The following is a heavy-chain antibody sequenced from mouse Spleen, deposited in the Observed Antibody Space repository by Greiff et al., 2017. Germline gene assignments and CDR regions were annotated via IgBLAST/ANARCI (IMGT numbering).Heavy chain of an antibody. Sequence: VKLVESGPGLVAPSQSLSITCTVSGFSLTSYGVHWVRQPPGKGLEWLVVIWSDGSTTYNSALKSRLSISKDNSKSQVFLKMNSLQTDDTAMYYCARNGGITTVVATGAMDYWGQGTSVTVSS. J-gene: IGHJ4*01. CDR2: IWSDGST. CDR1: GFSLTSYG. D-gene: IGHD1-1*01. V-gene: IGHV2-6*02. CDR3: ARNGGITTVVATGAMDY.